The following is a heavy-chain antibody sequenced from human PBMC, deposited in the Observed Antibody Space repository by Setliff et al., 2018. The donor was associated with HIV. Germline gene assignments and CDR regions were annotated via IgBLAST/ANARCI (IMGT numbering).Heavy chain of an antibody. CDR2: ICHSGSA. CDR1: GGSFSAYS. Sequence: PSETLSLTCAVYGGSFSAYSWSWIRQPPGKGLEWIGEICHSGSANYNPSLRSRVNMSIDTSTRQFSLNLTSVTAADTAVYYCATWGRNNWNYFSYWGQGTLVTVSS. CDR3: ATWGRNNWNYFSY. V-gene: IGHV4-34*01. J-gene: IGHJ4*02. D-gene: IGHD1-20*01.